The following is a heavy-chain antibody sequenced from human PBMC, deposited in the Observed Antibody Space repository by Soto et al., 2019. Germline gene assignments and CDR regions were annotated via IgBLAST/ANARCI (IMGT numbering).Heavy chain of an antibody. V-gene: IGHV3-66*01. CDR3: ARGSGAATGGHY. Sequence: EVQLVESGGGLVQPGGSLRLSCAASGFSVSNYYMSWVRQAPGKGLEWVSVIYTDDSTHYADSVKGRFTISRDNSKSTLYLQMNTLRVEDTAVYYCARGSGAATGGHYWGQGTLVTVSS. CDR1: GFSVSNYY. J-gene: IGHJ4*02. D-gene: IGHD1-26*01. CDR2: IYTDDST.